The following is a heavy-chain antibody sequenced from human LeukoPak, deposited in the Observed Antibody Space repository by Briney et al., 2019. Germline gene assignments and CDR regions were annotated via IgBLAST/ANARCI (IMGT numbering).Heavy chain of an antibody. D-gene: IGHD2-2*01. CDR3: AKDSGVVVPTWYFDL. CDR2: IKQDGSEK. CDR1: GFTFSSYW. V-gene: IGHV3-7*03. J-gene: IGHJ2*01. Sequence: GGSLRLSCAASGFTFSSYWMSWVRQAPGKGLEWVANIKQDGSEKYYVDSVKGRFTISRDNAKNSLYLQMNSLRAEDTAVYYCAKDSGVVVPTWYFDLWGRGTLVTVSS.